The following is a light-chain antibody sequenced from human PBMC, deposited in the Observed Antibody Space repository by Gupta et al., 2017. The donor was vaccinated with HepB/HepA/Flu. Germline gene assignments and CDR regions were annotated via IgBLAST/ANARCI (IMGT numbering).Light chain of an antibody. CDR2: VEDSGSY. Sequence: HPMLSQSSSAPTPLRSAVKLTCTLSSGHSSYIIAWHQQQPGKAPRYVMKVEDSGSYNKGGGVPGRFSGSSSGADRYLTMSDHQAEDEADYYGETWDSNTGVFGGGTKLTVL. CDR3: ETWDSNTGV. J-gene: IGLJ3*02. CDR1: SGHSSYI. V-gene: IGLV4-60*03.